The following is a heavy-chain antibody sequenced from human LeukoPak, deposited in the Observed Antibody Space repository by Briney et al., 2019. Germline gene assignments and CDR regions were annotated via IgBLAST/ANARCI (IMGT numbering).Heavy chain of an antibody. CDR1: GGSISSYY. CDR3: ARLDTSMVYWYFDL. J-gene: IGHJ2*01. Sequence: PSETLSLTCTVSGGSISSYYWGWIRQPPGKGLEWIGSIYYSGSTYYNPSLKSRVTISVDRSKNQFSLKLTSVTAADTAVYYCARLDTSMVYWYFDLWGRGTLVTVS. D-gene: IGHD5-18*01. CDR2: IYYSGST. V-gene: IGHV4-39*01.